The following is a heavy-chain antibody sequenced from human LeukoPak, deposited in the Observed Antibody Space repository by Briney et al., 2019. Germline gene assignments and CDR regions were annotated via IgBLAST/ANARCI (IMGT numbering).Heavy chain of an antibody. D-gene: IGHD3-9*01. CDR3: GNSPRGYFDWPSAPDAFDI. CDR2: ISSSGGST. J-gene: IGHJ3*02. V-gene: IGHV3-23*01. CDR1: GFTFSDYA. Sequence: GGSLRLSCAASGFTFSDYAMSWVRQAPGKGLEWVSAISSSGGSTYYADSVKGRFTISRDNSKNTLYLQMNSLRAEDTAVYYCGNSPRGYFDWPSAPDAFDIWGQGTMVTVSS.